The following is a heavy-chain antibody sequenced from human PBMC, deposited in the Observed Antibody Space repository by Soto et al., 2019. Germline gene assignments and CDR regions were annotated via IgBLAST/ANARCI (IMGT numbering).Heavy chain of an antibody. CDR2: ISAYNGNT. J-gene: IGHJ6*02. Sequence: ASVKVSCKASGYTFTSYGISWVRQAPGQGLEWMGWISAYNGNTNYAQKLQGRVTMTTDTSTSTAYMELRSLRSDDTAVYYCARVLPEAYYGSGSHPGYYGMDVWGQGTTVTVSS. V-gene: IGHV1-18*04. CDR3: ARVLPEAYYGSGSHPGYYGMDV. CDR1: GYTFTSYG. D-gene: IGHD3-10*01.